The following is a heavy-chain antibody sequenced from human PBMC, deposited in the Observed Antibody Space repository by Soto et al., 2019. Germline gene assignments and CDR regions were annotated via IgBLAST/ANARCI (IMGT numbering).Heavy chain of an antibody. D-gene: IGHD2-21*01. CDR3: GRVVEGATRHTDPDS. Sequence: QVHLQEPGPGLVKPSETLSLTCTVSGVSIHNSHSFWAWIRQPPGKGLQFIARVYHNGGAHYNSSLKSRVTISVDTANNQVSLRMRSLTAADTAFYYCGRVVEGATRHTDPDSWGQGILVTVSS. CDR1: GVSIHNSHSF. V-gene: IGHV4-39*01. J-gene: IGHJ5*01. CDR2: VYHNGGA.